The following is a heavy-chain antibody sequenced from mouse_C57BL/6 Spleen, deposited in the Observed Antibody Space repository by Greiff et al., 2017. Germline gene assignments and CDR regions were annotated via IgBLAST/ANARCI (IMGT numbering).Heavy chain of an antibody. CDR3: ARTGLRYQYYFDY. V-gene: IGHV1-19*01. CDR2: INPYNGGT. CDR1: GYTFTDYY. D-gene: IGHD1-1*01. Sequence: VQLKESGPVLVKPGASVKMSCKASGYTFTDYYMNWVKQSHGKSLEWIGVINPYNGGTSYNQKFKGKATLTVDKSSSTAYMELTSLTSEDSAVDYCARTGLRYQYYFDYWGQGTTLTVSS. J-gene: IGHJ2*01.